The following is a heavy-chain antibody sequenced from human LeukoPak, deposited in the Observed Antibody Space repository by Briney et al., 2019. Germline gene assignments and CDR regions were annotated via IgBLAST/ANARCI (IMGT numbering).Heavy chain of an antibody. J-gene: IGHJ4*02. CDR2: INQDGSEK. CDR1: RFTFSTYW. V-gene: IGHV3-7*01. CDR3: ARDTFTSGWDY. Sequence: GGSLRLSCVGSRFTFSTYWMSWVRQAPGKGLEWVAIINQDGSEKYFVDSVKGRFTISRDNTKNSVYLQMNSLRAEDTAVYYCARDTFTSGWDYWGQGTLVTVSS. D-gene: IGHD6-19*01.